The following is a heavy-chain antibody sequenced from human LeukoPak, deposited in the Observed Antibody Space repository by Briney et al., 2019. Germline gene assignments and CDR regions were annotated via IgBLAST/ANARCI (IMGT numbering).Heavy chain of an antibody. Sequence: GGSLRLSCAASGFTVGRNYMSWVRQAPGKGLEWVSVIYSGGNTYYADFVKGRFTISRDNSKNTLCLQINSLTAEDTAVYYCANLPRGDYWGLGTLVTVSS. V-gene: IGHV3-53*01. CDR1: GFTVGRNY. J-gene: IGHJ4*02. CDR2: IYSGGNT. CDR3: ANLPRGDY. D-gene: IGHD3-10*01.